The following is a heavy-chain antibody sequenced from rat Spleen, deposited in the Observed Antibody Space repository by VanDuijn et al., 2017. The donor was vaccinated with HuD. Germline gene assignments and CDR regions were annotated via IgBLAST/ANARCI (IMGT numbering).Heavy chain of an antibody. D-gene: IGHD1-4*01. V-gene: IGHV5S13*01. J-gene: IGHJ2*01. CDR3: ARSRVYDY. CDR2: INTDGGST. Sequence: EVQLAESGGGLVQPGRSMKLSCAASGFTFSNYDMAWVRQAPTKGLEWVASINTDGGSTYYRDSVKGRFTVSRDNAKNTQYLQMDSLRSEDTATYYCARSRVYDYWGQGVMVTVSS. CDR1: GFTFSNYD.